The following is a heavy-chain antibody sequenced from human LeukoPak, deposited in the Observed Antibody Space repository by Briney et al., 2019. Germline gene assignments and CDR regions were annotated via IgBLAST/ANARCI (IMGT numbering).Heavy chain of an antibody. Sequence: PSETLSLTCTVSGGSISSSSYYWGWIRQPPGKGLEWIGSIYYSGSTYYNPSLKSRVTISVDTSKNQFSLKLSSVTAADTAVYYCARHVIVRSGPTNWFDPWGQGTLVTVSS. CDR1: GGSISSSSYY. CDR3: ARHVIVRSGPTNWFDP. D-gene: IGHD2-21*01. J-gene: IGHJ5*02. V-gene: IGHV4-39*01. CDR2: IYYSGST.